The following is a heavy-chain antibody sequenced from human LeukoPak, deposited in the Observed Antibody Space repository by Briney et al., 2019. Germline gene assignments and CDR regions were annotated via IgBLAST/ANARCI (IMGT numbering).Heavy chain of an antibody. Sequence: SVKVSCKASGGTFSSYAISWVRQAPGQGLEWMGGIIPIFGTANYAQKFQGRVTITADESTSTAYMELSSLGSEDTAVYYCAREYYYDSSGYPDYWGQGTLVTVSS. CDR1: GGTFSSYA. CDR2: IIPIFGTA. CDR3: AREYYYDSSGYPDY. D-gene: IGHD3-22*01. V-gene: IGHV1-69*01. J-gene: IGHJ4*02.